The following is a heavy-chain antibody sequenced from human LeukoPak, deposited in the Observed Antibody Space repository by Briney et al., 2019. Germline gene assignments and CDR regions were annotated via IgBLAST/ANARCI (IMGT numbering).Heavy chain of an antibody. V-gene: IGHV1-2*02. CDR2: INPNSGGT. D-gene: IGHD4-23*01. CDR1: GYTFTGYY. Sequence: GASVKVSCKASGYTFTGYYMHWVRQAPGQGLEWMGWINPNSGGTNYAQKFQGRVTMTRDTSISTAYMELSRLRSDDTAVYYCARVPYGGNSRGPLDAFDIWGQGTMVTVSS. CDR3: ARVPYGGNSRGPLDAFDI. J-gene: IGHJ3*02.